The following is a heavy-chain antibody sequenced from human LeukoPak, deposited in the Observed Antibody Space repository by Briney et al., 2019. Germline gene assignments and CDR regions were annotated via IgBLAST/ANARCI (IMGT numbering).Heavy chain of an antibody. CDR1: GFTFSSYW. V-gene: IGHV3-74*01. J-gene: IGHJ4*02. Sequence: GGSLGLSCAASGFTFSSYWIHWVRHVPGKGLVWISRIKDGGTTTDYADSVKGRFTISRDDAKNTLYLQMNSLRAEDTAVYYCTTIRPGYWGQGTLVTVSP. CDR3: TTIRPGY. D-gene: IGHD5-12*01. CDR2: IKDGGTTT.